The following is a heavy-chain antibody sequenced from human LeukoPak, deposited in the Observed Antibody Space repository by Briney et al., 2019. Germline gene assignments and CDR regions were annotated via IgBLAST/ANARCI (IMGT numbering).Heavy chain of an antibody. Sequence: AETVSLTCAVSGGSISSSNWWSWVRQPPGKGLEWIGEIYRSGSTNYNPSLKSRVSISVDKSKNQFSLKLSSVTAADTAVYYCARVTYGSGNWFDPWGQGPLVAVTS. CDR3: ARVTYGSGNWFDP. CDR2: IYRSGST. D-gene: IGHD3-10*01. CDR1: GGSISSSNW. J-gene: IGHJ5*02. V-gene: IGHV4-4*02.